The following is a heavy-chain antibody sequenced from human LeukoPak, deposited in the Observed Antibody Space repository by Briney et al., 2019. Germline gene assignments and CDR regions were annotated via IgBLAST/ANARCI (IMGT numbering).Heavy chain of an antibody. Sequence: SETLSLTCTVSGGSISSYYWSWIRQPPGKGLEWIGYIYYSGSTNYNPSLKSRVTISVDTSKNQFSLKPSSMTAADTAVYYCARGRYSYGGYYFDYWGQGTLVTVSS. CDR3: ARGRYSYGGYYFDY. D-gene: IGHD5-18*01. V-gene: IGHV4-59*01. CDR2: IYYSGST. CDR1: GGSISSYY. J-gene: IGHJ4*02.